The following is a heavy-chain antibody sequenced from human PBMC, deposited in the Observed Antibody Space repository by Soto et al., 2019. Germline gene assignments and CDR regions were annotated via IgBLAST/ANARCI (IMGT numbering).Heavy chain of an antibody. Sequence: PGGSLRLSCVASGFTFSNFGMHWVRQAPGKGLEWVAGISYDGRGEYYVDSVRGRFTLSRDNSKNTLSLQMISLRPEDTGVYYCAKDLDVVMVLSATRGLDVWGQGTTVTVSS. CDR1: GFTFSNFG. D-gene: IGHD2-15*01. V-gene: IGHV3-30*18. CDR2: ISYDGRGE. CDR3: AKDLDVVMVLSATRGLDV. J-gene: IGHJ6*02.